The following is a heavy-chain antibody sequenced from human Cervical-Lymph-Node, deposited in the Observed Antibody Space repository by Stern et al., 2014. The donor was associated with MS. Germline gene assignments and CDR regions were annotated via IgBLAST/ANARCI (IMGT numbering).Heavy chain of an antibody. J-gene: IGHJ4*02. V-gene: IGHV1-8*01. Sequence: VQLVESGAEVKKPGASVKVSCKTSGYTFTSDDINWVGQASGQGLAWMGWMNPDSGDTGYAQKFQGRLTITRDTSIITAYMELTTLRSEDTAVYYCTKAWDSWGQGTLVTVSS. CDR1: GYTFTSDD. CDR3: TKAWDS. CDR2: MNPDSGDT.